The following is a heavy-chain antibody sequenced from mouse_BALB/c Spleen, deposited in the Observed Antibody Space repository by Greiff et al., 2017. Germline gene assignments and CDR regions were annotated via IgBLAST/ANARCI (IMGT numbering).Heavy chain of an antibody. Sequence: QVQLQQSGAELVKPGASVKLSCKASGYTFTSYYMYWVKQRPGQGLEWIGWINPSNGGTNFNEKFKSKATLTVDKSTSTAYMQRSSLTSEDSAVYYCTRRRLQGAMDYWGQGTSVTVSS. D-gene: IGHD2-13*01. CDR2: INPSNGGT. V-gene: IGHV1S81*02. CDR1: GYTFTSYY. J-gene: IGHJ4*01. CDR3: TRRRLQGAMDY.